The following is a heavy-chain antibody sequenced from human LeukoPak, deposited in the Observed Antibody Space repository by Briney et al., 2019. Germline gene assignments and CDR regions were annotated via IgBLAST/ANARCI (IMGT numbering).Heavy chain of an antibody. Sequence: WETLCLTCAVYGGSFSGYYWSWIRQPPGKGLEWIGEISHSGSTKYNRSRTSRVSISVDTSKIQFSLKLSSVTAADTAVYYCARGGSSGLCYWGQRTLVADSS. CDR1: GGSFSGYY. CDR3: ARGGSSGLCY. J-gene: IGHJ4*02. D-gene: IGHD6-19*01. CDR2: ISHSGST. V-gene: IGHV4-34*01.